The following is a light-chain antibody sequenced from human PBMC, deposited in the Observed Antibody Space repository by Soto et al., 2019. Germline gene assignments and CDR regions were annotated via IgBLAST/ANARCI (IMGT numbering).Light chain of an antibody. Sequence: DIQLTQSPSFLSASVGDRVTITCRASQGIRDFLAWYQQKPGKAPKLLIYAASTLQTGVPTRFSGIASGTEFTLIISNLQPADFATYYCQQFNVYPHTFGGGTKVEIK. CDR1: QGIRDF. CDR3: QQFNVYPHT. CDR2: AAS. J-gene: IGKJ4*01. V-gene: IGKV1-9*01.